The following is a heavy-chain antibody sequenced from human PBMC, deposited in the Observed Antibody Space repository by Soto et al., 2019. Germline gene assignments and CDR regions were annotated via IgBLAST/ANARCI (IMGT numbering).Heavy chain of an antibody. D-gene: IGHD3-3*01. V-gene: IGHV3-23*01. CDR2: ISGSGGST. J-gene: IGHJ6*03. CDR3: AKCTIFGVCYMDV. Sequence: PGKGLEWVSAISGSGGSTYYADSVKGRFTISRDNSKNTLYLQMNSLRAEDTAVYYCAKCTIFGVCYMDVWGKGTTVTV.